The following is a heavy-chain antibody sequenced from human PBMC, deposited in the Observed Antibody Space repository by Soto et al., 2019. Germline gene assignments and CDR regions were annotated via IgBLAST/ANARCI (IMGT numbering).Heavy chain of an antibody. J-gene: IGHJ6*02. V-gene: IGHV1-69*06. D-gene: IGHD3-22*01. CDR3: ARDFRPISGFSVAINGIDV. CDR2: IIPIFGTA. CDR1: GGTFSSYA. Sequence: SVKVSCKASGGTFSSYAISWVRQAPGQGLEWMGGIIPIFGTANYAQKFQGRVTITADKSTSTAYMERSSLRSEDTAVYYCARDFRPISGFSVAINGIDVWDQGTRVAVSS.